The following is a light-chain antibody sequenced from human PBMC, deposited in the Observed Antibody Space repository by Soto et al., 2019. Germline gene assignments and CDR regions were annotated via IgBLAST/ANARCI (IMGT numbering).Light chain of an antibody. CDR1: QGISSH. CDR2: AAS. Sequence: DIQLTQSPSFLSASVGDRVAITCRASQGISSHLAWYQQKPGKAPNLLIYAASTLQSGVPSRFSGSGSGTEFTLTISSLQPEDFETYYCQQLNSYPFTFGRGTKVDIX. J-gene: IGKJ3*01. V-gene: IGKV1-9*01. CDR3: QQLNSYPFT.